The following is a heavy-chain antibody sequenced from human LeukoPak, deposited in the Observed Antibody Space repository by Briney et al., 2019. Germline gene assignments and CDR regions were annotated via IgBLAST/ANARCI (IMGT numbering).Heavy chain of an antibody. V-gene: IGHV4-59*01. D-gene: IGHD1-26*01. CDR3: ARMGAPADGMDV. CDR2: IYYSGST. CDR1: GGSISSYY. J-gene: IGHJ6*02. Sequence: SETLSLTCTVSGGSISSYYWSWIRQPPGKGLEWIGYIYYSGSTNYNPSLKSRVTISVDTSKNQFSLKLSSVTAADTAVYYCARMGAPADGMDVWGQGTTVTVSS.